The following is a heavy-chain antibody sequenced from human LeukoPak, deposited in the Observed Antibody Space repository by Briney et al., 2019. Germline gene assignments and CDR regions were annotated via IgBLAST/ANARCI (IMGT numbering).Heavy chain of an antibody. D-gene: IGHD3-10*01. CDR2: IIPIFGTA. V-gene: IGHV1-69*05. CDR3: AKGQLYYYGSGSYCGY. J-gene: IGHJ4*02. Sequence: GASVKVSCKASGGTFSSYAISWVRQAPGQGLEWMGRIIPIFGTANYAQKFQGRVTITTDESTSTAYMELSSLRSEDTAVYYCAKGQLYYYGSGSYCGYWGQGTLVTVSS. CDR1: GGTFSSYA.